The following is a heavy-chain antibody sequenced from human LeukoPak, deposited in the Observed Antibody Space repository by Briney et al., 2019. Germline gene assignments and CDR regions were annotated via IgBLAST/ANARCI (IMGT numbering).Heavy chain of an antibody. Sequence: GGSLGLSCAASGFTFSSYSMNWVRQAPGKGLEWVSSISSGSTYMYYADSVKGRFTISRDNAQNSMYLQMNSLRAEDTAVYYCGRVGGRSKAAKGDAFDIWGQGTMVTVSS. V-gene: IGHV3-21*01. CDR1: GFTFSSYS. D-gene: IGHD6-6*01. CDR3: GRVGGRSKAAKGDAFDI. CDR2: ISSGSTYM. J-gene: IGHJ3*02.